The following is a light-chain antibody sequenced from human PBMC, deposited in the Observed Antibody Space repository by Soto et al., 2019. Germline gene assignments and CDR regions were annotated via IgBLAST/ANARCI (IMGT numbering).Light chain of an antibody. Sequence: QSVLTQPPSASGTPGQRVTISCSRSSSNIGSNTVNWYQQLPGTAPKLLIYSNNQRPSGVPDRFSGSQSGTSASLAISGLQSEDEADYYCAAWDDSLNGVVFGGGTKLTVL. V-gene: IGLV1-44*01. CDR1: SSNIGSNT. J-gene: IGLJ2*01. CDR2: SNN. CDR3: AAWDDSLNGVV.